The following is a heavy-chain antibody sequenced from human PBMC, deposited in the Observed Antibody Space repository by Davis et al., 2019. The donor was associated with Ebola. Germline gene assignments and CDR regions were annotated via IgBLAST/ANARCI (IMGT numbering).Heavy chain of an antibody. CDR1: GYTFGSYA. CDR2: INTHNGNP. Sequence: ASVKVSCKASGYTFGSYAMNWVRRAPGQGPEWMGWINTHNGNPTYAQGFTGRFVFSCDASVNTAYLQISSLKAEDTAVYYCARQAPFDVWGQGTVVTVSS. J-gene: IGHJ3*01. V-gene: IGHV7-4-1*02. CDR3: ARQAPFDV.